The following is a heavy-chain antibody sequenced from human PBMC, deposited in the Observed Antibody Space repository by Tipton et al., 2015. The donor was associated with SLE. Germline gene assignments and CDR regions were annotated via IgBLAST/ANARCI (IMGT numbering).Heavy chain of an antibody. J-gene: IGHJ1*01. V-gene: IGHV3-23*01. Sequence: PLRLSCVASGFTFSNYAMTWVRQAPGKGLEWVSTVTTSGTTTYYADSVSGRFTISRDNSKNTLNLQMNSLRAEDTAVYYCAKDILSGSNSADFQHWGQGTLVTVSS. CDR3: AKDILSGSNSADFQH. CDR1: GFTFSNYA. CDR2: VTTSGTTT. D-gene: IGHD1-26*01.